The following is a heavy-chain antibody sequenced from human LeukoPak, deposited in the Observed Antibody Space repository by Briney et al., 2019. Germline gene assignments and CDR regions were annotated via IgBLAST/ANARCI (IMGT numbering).Heavy chain of an antibody. D-gene: IGHD3-22*01. J-gene: IGHJ3*02. Sequence: SETLSLTCTVSGGSISSSSYYWGWIRQPPGKGLEWVGGIYYSGSTYSNPSLKSRVTMSVDTSKNQFSLKLSSVTAADTAVYYCARIKSSPYYYDKGVAFDIWGQGTMVTVSS. CDR1: GGSISSSSYY. V-gene: IGHV4-39*01. CDR3: ARIKSSPYYYDKGVAFDI. CDR2: IYYSGST.